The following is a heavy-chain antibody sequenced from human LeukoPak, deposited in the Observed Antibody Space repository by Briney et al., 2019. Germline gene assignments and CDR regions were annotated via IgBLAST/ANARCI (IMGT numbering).Heavy chain of an antibody. D-gene: IGHD3-22*01. Sequence: ASVKVSCKASGYTFTTYDITWVRQATGQGLEWMGWMNPNSGDTAYAQKFQGRVAMTRDTSISTAYMELSSLRSEDTAVYYCARGPGDYYDTSGYYYAVPAHWGQGTLVTVSS. J-gene: IGHJ4*02. CDR2: MNPNSGDT. V-gene: IGHV1-8*01. CDR1: GYTFTTYD. CDR3: ARGPGDYYDTSGYYYAVPAH.